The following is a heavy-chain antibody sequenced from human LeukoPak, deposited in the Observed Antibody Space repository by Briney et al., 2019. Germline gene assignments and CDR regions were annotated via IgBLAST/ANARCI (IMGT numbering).Heavy chain of an antibody. CDR1: GYTLTELS. J-gene: IGHJ4*02. CDR2: FDPEDGET. V-gene: IGHV1-24*01. Sequence: ASVKVSCKVSGYTLTELSMHWVRQAPGKGLEWMGGFDPEDGETIYAQKFQGRVTMTEDTSTDTAYMELSSPRSEDTAVYYCATVTYDSSGYYLHFDYWDQGTLVTVSS. D-gene: IGHD3-22*01. CDR3: ATVTYDSSGYYLHFDY.